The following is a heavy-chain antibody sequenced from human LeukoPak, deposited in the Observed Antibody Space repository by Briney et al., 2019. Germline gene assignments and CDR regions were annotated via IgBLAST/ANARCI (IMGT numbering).Heavy chain of an antibody. J-gene: IGHJ4*02. CDR3: ARTRALYWYSDSSGYLDY. D-gene: IGHD3-22*01. Sequence: SETLSLTCAVYGGSFSGYYWSWIRQPPGKGLEWIGEINHSGSTNYNPSLKRRVTISVDTSKNQFSLKLSSVTAADTAVYYCARTRALYWYSDSSGYLDYWGQGTLVTVSS. CDR1: GGSFSGYY. CDR2: INHSGST. V-gene: IGHV4-34*01.